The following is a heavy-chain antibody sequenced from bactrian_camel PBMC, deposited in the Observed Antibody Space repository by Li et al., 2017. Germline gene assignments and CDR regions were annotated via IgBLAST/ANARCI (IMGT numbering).Heavy chain of an antibody. J-gene: IGHJ4*01. CDR1: GYSVSAYC. CDR2: IGTNGVSR. Sequence: VQLVESGGDSVQPGGSLRLSCAASGYSVSAYCLAWFRQIPGKAREGVAAIGTNGVSRLADSVKGRFTISRDSGNNSVDLMMNTLNPEDTGMYYCAANFGPYCSGPYLARRANFVGQGTQVTVS. D-gene: IGHD1*01. V-gene: IGHV3S40*01.